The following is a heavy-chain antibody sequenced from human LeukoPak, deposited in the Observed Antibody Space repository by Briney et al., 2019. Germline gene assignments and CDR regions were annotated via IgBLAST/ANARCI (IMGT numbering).Heavy chain of an antibody. CDR1: GFTFSTYW. D-gene: IGHD3-3*01. CDR2: IKQDGSQI. CDR3: ARWRGAQSEFEY. Sequence: QPGGSLRLSCTASGFTFSTYWMSRVRQPPGKGLEFVANIKQDGSQIEYVDSVKGRFTISRDNAKNSLYLQMISLRAEDTAVYYCARWRGAQSEFEYWGQGTLVTVSS. V-gene: IGHV3-7*01. J-gene: IGHJ4*02.